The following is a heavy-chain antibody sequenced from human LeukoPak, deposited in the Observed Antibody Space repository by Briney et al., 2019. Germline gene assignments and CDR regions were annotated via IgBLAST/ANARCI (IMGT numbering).Heavy chain of an antibody. V-gene: IGHV3-11*04. Sequence: GGSLRLSCAASGFTFSSYWMSWIRQAPGKGLEWVSYISSSGSTKYYADSVKGRFTISRDNAKNSLYLQMNSLRAEDTAVYYCARVYYDSSGYYYDGYNFESWGQGTLVTVSS. CDR3: ARVYYDSSGYYYDGYNFES. D-gene: IGHD3-22*01. CDR2: ISSSGSTK. J-gene: IGHJ4*02. CDR1: GFTFSSYW.